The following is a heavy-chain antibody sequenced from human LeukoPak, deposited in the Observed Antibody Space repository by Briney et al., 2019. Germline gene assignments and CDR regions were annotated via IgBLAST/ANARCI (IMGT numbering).Heavy chain of an antibody. CDR3: ARGLTAFDI. CDR1: GGSFSGYY. CDR2: INHSGST. D-gene: IGHD4/OR15-4a*01. V-gene: IGHV4-34*01. Sequence: SETLSLTCAVYGGSFSGYYWSWIRQPPGKGLEWIGEINHSGSTNYNPSLKSRVTISVDTSKNQFSLKLGSVTAADTAVYYCARGLTAFDIWGQGTMVTVSS. J-gene: IGHJ3*02.